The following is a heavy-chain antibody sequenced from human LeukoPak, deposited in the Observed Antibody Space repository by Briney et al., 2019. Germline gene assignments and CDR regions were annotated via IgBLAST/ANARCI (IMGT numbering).Heavy chain of an antibody. V-gene: IGHV1-2*02. Sequence: GASVKVSCKASGYTFTGYYMHWVRQAPGQGLEWMGWINPNSGGTNYAQKFQGRVTMTRDTSISTAYMELSRLRSDDTAVYYCARAKRLGYCSSTSCYAPTFDYWGQGTLVTVSS. D-gene: IGHD2-2*01. CDR2: INPNSGGT. CDR1: GYTFTGYY. CDR3: ARAKRLGYCSSTSCYAPTFDY. J-gene: IGHJ4*02.